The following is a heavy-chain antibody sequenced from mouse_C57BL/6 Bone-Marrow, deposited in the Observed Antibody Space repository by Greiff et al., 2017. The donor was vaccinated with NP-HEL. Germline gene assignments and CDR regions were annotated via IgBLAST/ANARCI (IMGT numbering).Heavy chain of an antibody. D-gene: IGHD2-4*01. Sequence: VQVVESGPELVKPGASVKISCKASGYTFTDYYINWVKQRPGQGLEWIGWIFPGSGSTYYNEKFKGKATLTVDKSSSTAYMLLSSLTSEDSAVYFCARRTMITTVGYYFDYWGQGTTLTVSS. CDR1: GYTFTDYY. J-gene: IGHJ2*01. CDR3: ARRTMITTVGYYFDY. CDR2: IFPGSGST. V-gene: IGHV1-75*01.